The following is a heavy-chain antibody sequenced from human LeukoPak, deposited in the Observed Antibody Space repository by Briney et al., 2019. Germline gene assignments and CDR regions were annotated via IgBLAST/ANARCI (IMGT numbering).Heavy chain of an antibody. CDR2: INQDGSEE. Sequence: GGSLRLSCAASGFTFSDYYMSWIRQAPGKGLELVAHINQDGSEEHYMDSAKARFTISRDNAKNSLSLQMNSLRAEDTAVYYCVRDGGVSGYDLLDYWGQGTLVTVSS. V-gene: IGHV3-7*01. D-gene: IGHD5-12*01. J-gene: IGHJ4*02. CDR3: VRDGGVSGYDLLDY. CDR1: GFTFSDYY.